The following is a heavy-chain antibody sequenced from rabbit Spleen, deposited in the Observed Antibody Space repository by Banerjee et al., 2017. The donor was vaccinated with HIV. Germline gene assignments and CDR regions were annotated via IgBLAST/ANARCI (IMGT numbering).Heavy chain of an antibody. Sequence: QSLEESGGDLVKPGGTLTLTCKASGIDFSSYYYMCWVRQAPGKGLEWIACIDSGSSGFTYFASWAKGRFTISKTSSTTVTLQMTSLTAADTATYFCARDSGSSFSSYGMDLWGPGTLVTVS. V-gene: IGHV1S40*01. CDR3: ARDSGSSFSSYGMDL. J-gene: IGHJ6*01. CDR2: IDSGSSGFT. D-gene: IGHD8-1*01. CDR1: GIDFSSYYY.